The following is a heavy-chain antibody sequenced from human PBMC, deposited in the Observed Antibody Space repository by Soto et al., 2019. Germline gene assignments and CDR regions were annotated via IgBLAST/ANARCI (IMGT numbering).Heavy chain of an antibody. CDR2: IIPILGIA. CDR3: ARADVSRYFGGGMDV. Sequence: QVQLVQSGAEVKKPGSSVKVSCKASGGTFSSYTISWVRQAPGQGLEWMGRIIPILGIANYAQKFQGRVKITADKSTSTAYMELSSLRSEDTAVYYCARADVSRYFGGGMDVWGQGTTVTVSS. V-gene: IGHV1-69*02. D-gene: IGHD3-9*01. J-gene: IGHJ6*02. CDR1: GGTFSSYT.